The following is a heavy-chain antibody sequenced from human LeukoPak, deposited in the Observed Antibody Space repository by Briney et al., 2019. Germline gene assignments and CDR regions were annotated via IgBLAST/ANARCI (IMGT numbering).Heavy chain of an antibody. J-gene: IGHJ4*02. Sequence: GGSLRLSCVASGFTFSTYEMNWVRQAPGKGLEWVSYISTSGTTVYYADSVKGRLAISRDSAKNSLYLHLNSLRAEDTAVYYCARDYRRETLDYWGQGTLVTVSS. CDR2: ISTSGTTV. D-gene: IGHD3-16*02. CDR3: ARDYRRETLDY. CDR1: GFTFSTYE. V-gene: IGHV3-48*03.